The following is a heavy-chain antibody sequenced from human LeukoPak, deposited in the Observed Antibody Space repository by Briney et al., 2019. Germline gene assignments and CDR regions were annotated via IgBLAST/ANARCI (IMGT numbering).Heavy chain of an antibody. CDR2: ISSSSSYI. J-gene: IGHJ4*02. Sequence: GGSLRLSCAASGFTFSGYSMNWVRQAPGKGLEWVSSISSSSSYIYYADSVKGRFTISRDNAKNSLYLQMNSLRAEDTAVYYCARNGGDRIDYWGQGTLVTVSP. CDR1: GFTFSGYS. D-gene: IGHD2-21*01. V-gene: IGHV3-21*06. CDR3: ARNGGDRIDY.